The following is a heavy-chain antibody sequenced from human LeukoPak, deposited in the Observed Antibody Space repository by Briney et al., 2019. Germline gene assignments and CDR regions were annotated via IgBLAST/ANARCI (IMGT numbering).Heavy chain of an antibody. J-gene: IGHJ4*02. CDR3: ARSPTTLSSNSSPFDY. CDR1: GYTFAGYY. V-gene: IGHV1-2*02. Sequence: GASVKVSCKTSGYTFAGYYVHWVRQAPGQGLGWMGWINPNSGGTNYAQKFQGRVTMTRDTPIRTAYMELSRLRSDDTAVYYCARSPTTLSSNSSPFDYWGRGTLATASS. D-gene: IGHD6-6*01. CDR2: INPNSGGT.